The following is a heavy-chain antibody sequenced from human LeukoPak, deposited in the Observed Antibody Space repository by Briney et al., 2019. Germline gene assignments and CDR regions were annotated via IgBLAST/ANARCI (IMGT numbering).Heavy chain of an antibody. CDR3: ARGLGATYYFDY. CDR2: IYYSGST. CDR1: GGSISSYY. V-gene: IGHV4-59*01. D-gene: IGHD1-26*01. J-gene: IGHJ4*02. Sequence: SETLSLTCTVSGGSISSYYWSWIRQPPGKGLEWIGYIYYSGSTNYNPSLKSRVTISVDTSKNQFSLKLSSVTAADTAVYYCARGLGATYYFDYWGQGTLVTVSS.